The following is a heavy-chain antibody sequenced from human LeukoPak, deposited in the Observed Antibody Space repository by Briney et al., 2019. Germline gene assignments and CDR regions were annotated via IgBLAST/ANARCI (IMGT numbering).Heavy chain of an antibody. CDR2: IYSGGST. CDR3: ATSYSYGPFDY. J-gene: IGHJ4*02. CDR1: GFTVSSNY. D-gene: IGHD5-18*01. V-gene: IGHV3-53*01. Sequence: GGSLGLSCAASGFTVSSNYMSWVRQAPGKGLEWVSVIYSGGSTYYADSVKGRFTISRDNSKNTLYLQMNSLRAEDTAVYYCATSYSYGPFDYWGQGTLVTVSS.